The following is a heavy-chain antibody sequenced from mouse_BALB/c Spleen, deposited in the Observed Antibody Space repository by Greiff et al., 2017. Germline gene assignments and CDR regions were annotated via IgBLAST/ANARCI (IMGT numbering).Heavy chain of an antibody. J-gene: IGHJ3*01. CDR3: TRDHGVAY. Sequence: EVQGVESGGGLVKPGGSLKLSCAASGFTFSSYTMSWVRQTPEKRLEWVATISSGGSYTYYPDSVKGRFTISRDNAKNTLYLQMSSLKSEDTAMHYCTRDHGVAYWGQGTLVTVSA. V-gene: IGHV5-6-4*01. CDR2: ISSGGSYT. CDR1: GFTFSSYT.